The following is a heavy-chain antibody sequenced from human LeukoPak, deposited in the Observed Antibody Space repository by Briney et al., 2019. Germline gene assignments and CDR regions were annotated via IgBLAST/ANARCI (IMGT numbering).Heavy chain of an antibody. CDR1: GYTFTSYG. D-gene: IGHD2-2*02. Sequence: GASVKVSCKASGYTFTSYGISWVRQAPGQGLEWMGWISAYNGNTNYAQKLQGRVTMTTDTSTSTAYMELRSLRSDDTAVYYCARELGYCSSTSCYTDYWGQGTLVTVSS. J-gene: IGHJ4*02. CDR3: ARELGYCSSTSCYTDY. V-gene: IGHV1-18*01. CDR2: ISAYNGNT.